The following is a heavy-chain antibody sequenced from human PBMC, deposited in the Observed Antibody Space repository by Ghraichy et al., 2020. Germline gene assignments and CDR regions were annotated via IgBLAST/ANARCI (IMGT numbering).Heavy chain of an antibody. J-gene: IGHJ4*02. D-gene: IGHD2-15*01. Sequence: GGSLRLSCAASGFTLSYYWMHWVRQALGKGLVWVSRIKSDGSSTSYADSVKGRFTISRDNAKNTLYLQMNSLRAEDTAVYYCAREYCSGGRCYFGTGGSHFDYWGQGTLVTVAS. V-gene: IGHV3-74*01. CDR2: IKSDGSST. CDR1: GFTLSYYW. CDR3: AREYCSGGRCYFGTGGSHFDY.